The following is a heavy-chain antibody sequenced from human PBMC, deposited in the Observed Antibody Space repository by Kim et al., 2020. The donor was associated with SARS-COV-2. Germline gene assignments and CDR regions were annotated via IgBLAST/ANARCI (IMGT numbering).Heavy chain of an antibody. CDR1: GFTFSSYG. Sequence: GGSLRLSCAASGFTFSSYGMHWVRQAPGKGLEWVAVISYDGSNKYYADSVKGRFTISRDNSKNTLYLQMNSLRAEDTAVYYCAKDGSYYYYYMDVWGKGTTLTVSS. V-gene: IGHV3-30*18. J-gene: IGHJ6*03. CDR2: ISYDGSNK. CDR3: AKDGSYYYYYMDV. D-gene: IGHD2-2*03.